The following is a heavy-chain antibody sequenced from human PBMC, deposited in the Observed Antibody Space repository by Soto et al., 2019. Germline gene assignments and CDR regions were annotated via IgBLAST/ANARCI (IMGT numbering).Heavy chain of an antibody. CDR1: GFTFSSYS. D-gene: IGHD3-10*01. Sequence: EVQLVESGGGLVQPGGSLRLSCAASGFTFSSYSMNWVRQAPGKGLEWVSYISSSSSTIYYADSVKGRFTISRDNAKNSLYLQMNSLRAEDTAVYYCASSGRFRTDYWGQGTLVTVSS. J-gene: IGHJ4*02. V-gene: IGHV3-48*01. CDR3: ASSGRFRTDY. CDR2: ISSSSSTI.